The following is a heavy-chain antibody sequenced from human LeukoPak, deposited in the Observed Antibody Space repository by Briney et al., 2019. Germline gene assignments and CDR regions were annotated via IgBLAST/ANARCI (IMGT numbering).Heavy chain of an antibody. CDR1: GFTFSNYA. CDR2: ISYDGSNK. V-gene: IGHV3-30*04. CDR3: ATEGKTRTWNYYQAKPVY. D-gene: IGHD1-7*01. J-gene: IGHJ4*02. Sequence: PGGSLRLSCAASGFTFSNYAMHWVRQAPGKGLEWVAGISYDGSNKYYADSVKGRFTFSRDNSKNTLYLQMNSLRAEDTAVYYCATEGKTRTWNYYQAKPVYWGQGTLVTVSS.